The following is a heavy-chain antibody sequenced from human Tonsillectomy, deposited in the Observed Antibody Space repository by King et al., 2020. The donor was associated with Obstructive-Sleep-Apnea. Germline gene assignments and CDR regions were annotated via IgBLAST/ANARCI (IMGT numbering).Heavy chain of an antibody. CDR2: ISAYNGNT. D-gene: IGHD3-3*01. V-gene: IGHV1-18*04. J-gene: IGHJ6*02. CDR3: ARAPNYFWSGFDCYYYGMDV. Sequence: QLVQSGAEVKKPGASVKVSCKASGYIFTNYGISWVRQAPGQGLEWMGWISAYNGNTNYAQKFQERVTMTTDTATSTAYMELRSLRSDDTAVYYCARAPNYFWSGFDCYYYGMDVWGQGTTVTVSS. CDR1: GYIFTNYG.